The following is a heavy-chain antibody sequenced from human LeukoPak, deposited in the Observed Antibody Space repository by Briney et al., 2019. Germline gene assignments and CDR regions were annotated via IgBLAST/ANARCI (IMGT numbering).Heavy chain of an antibody. CDR1: GFTVSSNY. J-gene: IGHJ4*02. D-gene: IGHD6-13*01. CDR2: IYSGGSGGST. CDR3: ARVEIGDSSSWYSDY. Sequence: GGSLRLSCAASGFTVSSNYMNWVRQAPGKGLEWVSVIYSGGSGGSTYYADSVKGRFTISRDNSKNTLYLQMNSLRADDTAVYYCARVEIGDSSSWYSDYWGQGTLVTVSS. V-gene: IGHV3-66*01.